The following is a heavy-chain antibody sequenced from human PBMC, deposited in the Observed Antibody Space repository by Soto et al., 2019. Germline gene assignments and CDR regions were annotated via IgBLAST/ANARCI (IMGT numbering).Heavy chain of an antibody. Sequence: QVQLVQSGAEVKKPGASVKVSCKASGYTFTSYGISWVPQAPGQGLEWMGWISAYNGNTNYAQRLQGRVTMTTDTSTSTLYMERRSLRSDDTAVYYCARDVRGHYYYYGMDVWGQGTTVTVSS. CDR3: ARDVRGHYYYYGMDV. J-gene: IGHJ6*02. CDR1: GYTFTSYG. D-gene: IGHD5-12*01. V-gene: IGHV1-18*01. CDR2: ISAYNGNT.